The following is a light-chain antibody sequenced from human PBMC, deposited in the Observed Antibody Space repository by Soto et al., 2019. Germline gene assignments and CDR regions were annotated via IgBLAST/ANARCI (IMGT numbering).Light chain of an antibody. J-gene: IGLJ3*02. CDR2: GNT. CDR3: QSYDSSLSGWV. Sequence: QSVLTQPPSVSGARGQRVTISCTGSSSNIGAIYDVHWYQQLPGTAPKLLIYGNTNRPSGVPDRFSGSKSGTSASLAITGLQAEDEADYYCQSYDSSLSGWVFGGGTKVTVL. V-gene: IGLV1-40*01. CDR1: SSNIGAIYD.